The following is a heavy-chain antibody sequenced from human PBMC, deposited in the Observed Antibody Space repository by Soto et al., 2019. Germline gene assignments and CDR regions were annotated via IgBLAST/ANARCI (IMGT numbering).Heavy chain of an antibody. V-gene: IGHV4-31*03. J-gene: IGHJ5*02. Sequence: QVQLQESGPGLVKPSQTLSLTCTVSGGSISSGGYYWSWIRQHPGKGLELIGYIYYSGSTYYNPSIKSGVTISVDTSKNQFSLKLSSVTAADTAVYYCARSITIFGVVIPNWFDPWGQGTLVTVSS. CDR2: IYYSGST. D-gene: IGHD3-3*01. CDR1: GGSISSGGYY. CDR3: ARSITIFGVVIPNWFDP.